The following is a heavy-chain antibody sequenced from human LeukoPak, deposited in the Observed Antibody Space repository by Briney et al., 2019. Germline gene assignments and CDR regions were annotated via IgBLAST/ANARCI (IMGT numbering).Heavy chain of an antibody. CDR1: GFTFSNAW. Sequence: GALRLSCAASGFTFSNAWMSWVRQAPGKGLEWVGRIKSKTDGGTTDYAAPVKGRFTISRDDSKNTLYLQMNSLKTEDTAVYYCTTDISYSSSSNYYYYYMDVWGKGTTVTVSS. J-gene: IGHJ6*03. D-gene: IGHD6-6*01. CDR2: IKSKTDGGTT. V-gene: IGHV3-15*01. CDR3: TTDISYSSSSNYYYYYMDV.